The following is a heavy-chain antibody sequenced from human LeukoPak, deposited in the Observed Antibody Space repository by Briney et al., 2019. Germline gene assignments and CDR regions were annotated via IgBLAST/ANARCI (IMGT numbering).Heavy chain of an antibody. CDR3: ARPLSLGYCSGGSCYGRGAWFDR. CDR1: GGSISSYY. CDR2: IYYSGST. D-gene: IGHD2-15*01. Sequence: SETLSLTCTVSGGSISSYYWSWIRQPPGKGLEWIGYIYYSGSTNYNPSLKSRVTISVDTSKNQFSLKLSSVTAADTAVYYCARPLSLGYCSGGSCYGRGAWFDRWGQGTLVTVSS. J-gene: IGHJ5*02. V-gene: IGHV4-59*12.